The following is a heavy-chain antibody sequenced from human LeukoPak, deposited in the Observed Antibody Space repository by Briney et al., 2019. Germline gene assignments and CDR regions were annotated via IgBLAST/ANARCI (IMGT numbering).Heavy chain of an antibody. Sequence: SQTLSLTCTVSVASISSGSYYWSWIRQPAGKGLEWIGRIYTSGSTTYNPSLKSRVTISVDTSKNQFSLKLSSVTAADTAVYYCARDRGDGYNSGYFEYWGQGILVTVSS. J-gene: IGHJ4*02. CDR1: VASISSGSYY. D-gene: IGHD5-24*01. CDR2: IYTSGST. V-gene: IGHV4-61*02. CDR3: ARDRGDGYNSGYFEY.